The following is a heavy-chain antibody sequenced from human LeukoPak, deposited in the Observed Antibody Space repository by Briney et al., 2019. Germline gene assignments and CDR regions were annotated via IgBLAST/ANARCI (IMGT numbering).Heavy chain of an antibody. Sequence: SETLSLTCTVSGGSISTYSWTWIRQPPGKGLEWIGNIYYSGSTNYSPSPKSRVTISVDTSKNQLSLKLNSPTAADTAVYFCASEPGYCSGGRCYGGWFDPWGQGTLVTVAS. CDR2: IYYSGST. CDR1: GGSISTYS. J-gene: IGHJ5*02. V-gene: IGHV4-59*12. D-gene: IGHD2-15*01. CDR3: ASEPGYCSGGRCYGGWFDP.